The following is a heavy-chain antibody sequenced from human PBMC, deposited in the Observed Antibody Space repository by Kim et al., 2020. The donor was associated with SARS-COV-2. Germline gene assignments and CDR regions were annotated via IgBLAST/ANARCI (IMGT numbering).Heavy chain of an antibody. CDR1: GGSISSSSYY. J-gene: IGHJ3*02. Sequence: SETLSLTCTVSGGSISSSSYYWGWIRQPPGKGLEWIGSIYYSWSTYYNPSLKSRVTISVDTSKNQFSLKLSSVTAADTAVYYCARELYDYVWGSYGGAFDIWGQGTMVTVSS. CDR3: ARELYDYVWGSYGGAFDI. D-gene: IGHD3-16*01. V-gene: IGHV4-39*07. CDR2: IYYSWST.